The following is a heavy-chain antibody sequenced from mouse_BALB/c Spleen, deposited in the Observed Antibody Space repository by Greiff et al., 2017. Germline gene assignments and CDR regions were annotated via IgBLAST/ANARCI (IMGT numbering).Heavy chain of an antibody. CDR1: GYTFTSYY. J-gene: IGHJ3*01. V-gene: IGHV1S56*01. CDR3: ARDDYDGFAY. D-gene: IGHD2-4*01. Sequence: VQLQQSGPELVKPGASVRISCKASGYTFTSYYIHWVKQRPGQGLEWIGWIYPGNVNTKYNEKFKGKATLTADKSSSTAYMQLSSLTSEDSAVYFCARDDYDGFAYWGQGTLVTVSA. CDR2: IYPGNVNT.